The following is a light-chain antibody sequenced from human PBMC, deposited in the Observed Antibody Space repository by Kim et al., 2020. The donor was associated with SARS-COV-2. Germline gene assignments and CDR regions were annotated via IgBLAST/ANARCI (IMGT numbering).Light chain of an antibody. Sequence: GQRVSISCSGSSSNIGNNYVMWYQQVPGTAPKLLIFTNNQRPSRVPDRFSGSKSGTSASLAISGLRSEDEADYYCATWDDSLSGRVFGGGTQLTVL. J-gene: IGLJ3*02. CDR1: SSNIGNNY. CDR2: TNN. CDR3: ATWDDSLSGRV. V-gene: IGLV1-47*02.